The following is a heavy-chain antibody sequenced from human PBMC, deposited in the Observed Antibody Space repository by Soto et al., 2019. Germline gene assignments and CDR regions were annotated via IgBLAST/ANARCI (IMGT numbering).Heavy chain of an antibody. Sequence: SETLSLTCTVSGDTVCSTRWWSWVRLSPGRGLEWIGDIYHLGTTNYNPSLKRRVSISLDKSKNQFSLKLTSVTAADTAVYFCARTGKFYYYDMSGLPFDPWGPGVLVTVSS. J-gene: IGHJ5*02. D-gene: IGHD3-22*01. V-gene: IGHV4-4*02. CDR3: ARTGKFYYYDMSGLPFDP. CDR2: IYHLGTT. CDR1: GDTVCSTRW.